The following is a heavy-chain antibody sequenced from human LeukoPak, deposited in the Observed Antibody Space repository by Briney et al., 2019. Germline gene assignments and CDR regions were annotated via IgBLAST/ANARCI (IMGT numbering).Heavy chain of an antibody. J-gene: IGHJ4*02. CDR3: ARGGYYDSSEAVDY. D-gene: IGHD3-22*01. V-gene: IGHV1-18*01. CDR2: ISAYNGNT. CDR1: GGTFSSYA. Sequence: ASVKVSCKASGGTFSSYAISWVRQAPGQGLEWMGWISAYNGNTNYAQKLQGRVTMTTDTSTSTAYMELRSLRSDDTAVYYCARGGYYDSSEAVDYWGQGTLVTVSS.